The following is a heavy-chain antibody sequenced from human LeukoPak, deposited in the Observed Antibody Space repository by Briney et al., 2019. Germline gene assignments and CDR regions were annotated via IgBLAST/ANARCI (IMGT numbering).Heavy chain of an antibody. CDR3: ARQADMVYEY. CDR1: SNSFTSYR. J-gene: IGHJ4*02. D-gene: IGHD5-18*01. Sequence: GESLKISCKCSSNSFTSYRIAFVRQMPGKGLEWMGIIYPIDSDTRYSPSFQGQVTISADKSINTAYLERSSQKASDTAMYYCARQADMVYEYWGQGSLVTVSS. V-gene: IGHV5-51*01. CDR2: IYPIDSDT.